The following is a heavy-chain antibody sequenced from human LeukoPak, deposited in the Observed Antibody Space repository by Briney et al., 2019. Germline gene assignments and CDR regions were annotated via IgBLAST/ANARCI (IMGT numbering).Heavy chain of an antibody. D-gene: IGHD2-2*01. CDR2: IRSSSRYI. J-gene: IGHJ6*01. Sequence: PGGSLRLSCAASVFTFSSYSMTWVPQAPGKGVEWVSSIRSSSRYIYYADSVKGRFTISRDNAKNSLYLQMNSLRAEDTAVYYCASGIVVVPAANYHGMDVWGQGTTVTVSS. CDR1: VFTFSSYS. V-gene: IGHV3-21*01. CDR3: ASGIVVVPAANYHGMDV.